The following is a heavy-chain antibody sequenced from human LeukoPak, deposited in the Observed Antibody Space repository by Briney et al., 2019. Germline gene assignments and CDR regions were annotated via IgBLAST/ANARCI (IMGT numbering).Heavy chain of an antibody. J-gene: IGHJ4*02. CDR3: ARGMALDY. CDR2: IQYDGSYK. Sequence: GESLRLSCSTSGFTFSFYGMHWVRQAPGKGLEWVAFIQYDGSYKFYADSVQGRFSISRDNSKNTLFLQMNSLRAEDTAVYYCARGMALDYWGQGTLVTVSS. D-gene: IGHD6-13*01. CDR1: GFTFSFYG. V-gene: IGHV3-30*02.